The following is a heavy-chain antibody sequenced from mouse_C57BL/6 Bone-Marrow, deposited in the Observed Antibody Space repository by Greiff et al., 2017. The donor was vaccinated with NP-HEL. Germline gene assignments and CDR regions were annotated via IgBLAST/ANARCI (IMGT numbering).Heavy chain of an antibody. V-gene: IGHV2-5*01. Sequence: VKLVESGPGLVQPSQSLSITCTVSGFSLTSYGVHWVRQSPGKGLEWLGVIWRGGSTDYNAAFMSRMSITKDNSKSQVSFKMHSLHADDTAIYYYAKKYYGSSYSMDYWGQGTSVTVSS. CDR3: AKKYYGSSYSMDY. J-gene: IGHJ4*01. CDR2: IWRGGST. D-gene: IGHD1-1*01. CDR1: GFSLTSYG.